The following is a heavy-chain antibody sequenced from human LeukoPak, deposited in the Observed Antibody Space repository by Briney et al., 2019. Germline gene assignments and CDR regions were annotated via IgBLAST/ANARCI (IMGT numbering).Heavy chain of an antibody. D-gene: IGHD5-18*01. CDR2: IYHSGST. CDR3: AREGYSYGYIDY. J-gene: IGHJ4*02. CDR1: GYSISSGYY. Sequence: PSETLSLTCTVSGYSISSGYYWGWIRQPPGKGLEWIGSIYHSGSTYYNPSLKSRVTISVDTSKNQLSLKLSSVTAADTAVYYCAREGYSYGYIDYWGQGTLVTVSS. V-gene: IGHV4-38-2*02.